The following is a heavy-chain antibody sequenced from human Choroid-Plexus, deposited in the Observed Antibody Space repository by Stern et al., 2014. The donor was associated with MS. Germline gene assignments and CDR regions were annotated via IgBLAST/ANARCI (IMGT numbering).Heavy chain of an antibody. CDR1: GFTFGSCA. V-gene: IGHV3-30*18. CDR3: AKDRQYLTYFFDH. Sequence: VQLVQSGGGVVQPGRPRGLSGVASGFTFGSCAMHWVRQAPGRGLEWVAGVSYDGSNKYYADSVKGRFTISRDNSQNTLYMQMSSLRPEDTAVYYCAKDRQYLTYFFDHWGQGSLVTVSS. CDR2: VSYDGSNK. D-gene: IGHD2/OR15-2a*01. J-gene: IGHJ5*02.